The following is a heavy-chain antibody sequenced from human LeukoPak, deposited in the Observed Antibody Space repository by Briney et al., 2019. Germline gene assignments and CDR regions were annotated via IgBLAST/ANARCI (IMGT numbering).Heavy chain of an antibody. D-gene: IGHD6-6*01. CDR3: ARLYSSSSGRAFDI. V-gene: IGHV3-48*03. Sequence: GGSLRLSCAASGFTFSSYEMNWVRQAPGKGLEWVSYIGSSGRSIYYADSVKGRFTISRDNAKNSLYLQMNSLRAEDTAVYYCARLYSSSSGRAFDIWGQGTMVTVSS. J-gene: IGHJ3*02. CDR2: IGSSGRSI. CDR1: GFTFSSYE.